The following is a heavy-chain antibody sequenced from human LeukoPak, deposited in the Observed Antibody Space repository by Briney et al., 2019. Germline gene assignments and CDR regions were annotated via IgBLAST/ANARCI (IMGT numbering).Heavy chain of an antibody. V-gene: IGHV4-59*08. Sequence: PSETLSLTCTVPGDSITSYNWNWIRQPPGKGLEWIGYFSYSGSTNYNPSLKSRVTISVDTSKNQFSLKLTSVTAADTAVYYCARRFDSWGQGTLVTVSS. CDR2: FSYSGST. J-gene: IGHJ4*02. CDR1: GDSITSYN. CDR3: ARRFDS.